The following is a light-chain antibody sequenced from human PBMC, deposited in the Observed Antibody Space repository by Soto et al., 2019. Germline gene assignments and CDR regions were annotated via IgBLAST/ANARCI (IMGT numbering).Light chain of an antibody. CDR1: NFDVEDRY. CDR3: SSYAGPNFVV. J-gene: IGLJ2*01. CDR2: AVN. V-gene: IGLV2-8*01. Sequence: QSALTQPPSASGSPGQSVTISCSGINFDVEDRYISWYQQRPGQAPKLMIYAVNQRPSGVPDRFSGYRSGNTASLIVSGLQTEDEGAYYCSSYAGPNFVVFGGGTKVTVL.